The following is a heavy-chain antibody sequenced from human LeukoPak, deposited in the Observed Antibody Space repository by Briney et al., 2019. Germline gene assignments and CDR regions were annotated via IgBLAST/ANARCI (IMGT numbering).Heavy chain of an antibody. V-gene: IGHV1-18*01. D-gene: IGHD3-10*01. J-gene: IGHJ5*01. Sequence: ASVKVSCKASGYTFTSYGISWVRQAPGQGLEWMGWISAYNGNTNYAQKLQGRVTMTTDTSTSTARMELRSLRSDDTGVYYCVRVAMIRGVAFKNWFDSWGQGSLVTVSS. CDR1: GYTFTSYG. CDR3: VRVAMIRGVAFKNWFDS. CDR2: ISAYNGNT.